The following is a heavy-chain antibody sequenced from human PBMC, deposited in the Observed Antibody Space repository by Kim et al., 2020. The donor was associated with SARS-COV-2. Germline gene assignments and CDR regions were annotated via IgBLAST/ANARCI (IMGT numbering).Heavy chain of an antibody. J-gene: IGHJ4*02. CDR3: ARVYCSSTSCYSPPDY. D-gene: IGHD2-2*01. V-gene: IGHV3-30*07. Sequence: SVKGRFTISRDNSKNTLYLEMNSLRAEDTAVYYCARVYCSSTSCYSPPDYWGQGTLVTVSS.